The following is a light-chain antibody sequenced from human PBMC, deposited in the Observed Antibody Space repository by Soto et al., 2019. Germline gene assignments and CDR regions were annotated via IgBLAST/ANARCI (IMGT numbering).Light chain of an antibody. Sequence: QSALTQPASVSGSPRQSITISCTGTSSDVGSYNLVSWYQQHPGKAPKFIIYEGTKRPAGVSIRFSGSKSDNTASLTISGLQIGDEADYYCCSYAGNSTWVFGGGTKLTVL. J-gene: IGLJ3*02. CDR2: EGT. CDR1: SSDVGSYNL. V-gene: IGLV2-23*01. CDR3: CSYAGNSTWV.